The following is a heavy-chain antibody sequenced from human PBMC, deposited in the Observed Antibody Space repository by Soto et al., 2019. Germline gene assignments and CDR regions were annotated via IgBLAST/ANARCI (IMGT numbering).Heavy chain of an antibody. V-gene: IGHV3-49*03. Sequence: PGGSLRLSCTASGFTFGDYAMSWFRQAPGKGLEWVGFIRSKAYGGTTEYAASVKGRFTISRDDSKSIAYLQMNSLKTEDTAVYYCTRRGWGYTAMGHDAFDIWGQGTMVTVSS. J-gene: IGHJ3*02. CDR1: GFTFGDYA. CDR3: TRRGWGYTAMGHDAFDI. D-gene: IGHD5-18*01. CDR2: IRSKAYGGTT.